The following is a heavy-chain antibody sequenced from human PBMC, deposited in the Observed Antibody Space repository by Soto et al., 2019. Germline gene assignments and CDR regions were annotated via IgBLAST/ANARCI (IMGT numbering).Heavy chain of an antibody. V-gene: IGHV1-8*01. CDR2: MNPNSGNT. D-gene: IGHD3-10*01. Sequence: ASVKVSCKASGYTFTSYDINWVRQATGQGLEWMGWMNPNSGNTGYAQKFQGRVTMTRNTSISTAYMELSSLRSEDTAVYYCARGDLLTGSGSYYYYYYGMDVWGQGTTVTVSS. J-gene: IGHJ6*02. CDR1: GYTFTSYD. CDR3: ARGDLLTGSGSYYYYYYGMDV.